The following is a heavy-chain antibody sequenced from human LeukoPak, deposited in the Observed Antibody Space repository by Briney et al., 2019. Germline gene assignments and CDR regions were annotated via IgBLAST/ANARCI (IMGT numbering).Heavy chain of an antibody. D-gene: IGHD4-23*01. V-gene: IGHV1-69*13. CDR2: IIPIFGTA. J-gene: IGHJ4*02. CDR3: ARVGYGGNSPMDY. CDR1: GGTFSSYA. Sequence: SVKVSCKASGGTFSSYAISWVRQAPGQGLEWMGGIIPIFGTANYAQKFQGRVTITADESTSTAYMELSSLRSEDTAVYYCARVGYGGNSPMDYWGQGALVTVSS.